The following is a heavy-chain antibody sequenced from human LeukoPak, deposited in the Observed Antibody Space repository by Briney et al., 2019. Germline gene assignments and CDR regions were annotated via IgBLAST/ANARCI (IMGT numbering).Heavy chain of an antibody. J-gene: IGHJ4*02. V-gene: IGHV3-7*01. Sequence: GGSLRLSCVVSGFTFSSYWMSWVRQAPGKGLEWVANIKQDGSEKYYVDSVKGRFTMSRDNAKNSLYLQMNSLRAEDTAVHYCARVQWELRGVGSYFEYWGQGALVTVSS. D-gene: IGHD1-26*01. CDR1: GFTFSSYW. CDR3: ARVQWELRGVGSYFEY. CDR2: IKQDGSEK.